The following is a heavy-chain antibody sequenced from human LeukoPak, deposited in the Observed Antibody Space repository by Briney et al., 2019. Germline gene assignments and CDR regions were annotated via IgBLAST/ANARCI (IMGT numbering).Heavy chain of an antibody. CDR3: TRDEGWDFDI. D-gene: IGHD1-26*01. J-gene: IGHJ3*02. Sequence: GGSLRLSCAASGFTFSSYAMSWVRQAPGQGLEWVSAISGSGGSTYYADSVKGRVTVSRDNAKNSLYLQMNTLRDEDTAVYYCTRDEGWDFDIWGQGTMVTVSS. CDR2: ISGSGGST. V-gene: IGHV3-23*01. CDR1: GFTFSSYA.